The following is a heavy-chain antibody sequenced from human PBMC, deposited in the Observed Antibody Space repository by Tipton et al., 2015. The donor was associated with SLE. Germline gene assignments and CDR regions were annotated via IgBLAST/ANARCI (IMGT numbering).Heavy chain of an antibody. CDR3: ARDRGSYLLPEYNWFDP. D-gene: IGHD1-26*01. CDR2: ISGYNGDT. Sequence: QLVQSGAEVKKPGASVKVACKTSGYNFIGYGISWVRQAPGQGLEWMGWISGYNGDTNYAQKFQGRLTMTTDTSTSTAYMELRSLRSDDTAVYYCARDRGSYLLPEYNWFDPWGQGTLVTVSS. V-gene: IGHV1-18*01. CDR1: GYNFIGYG. J-gene: IGHJ5*02.